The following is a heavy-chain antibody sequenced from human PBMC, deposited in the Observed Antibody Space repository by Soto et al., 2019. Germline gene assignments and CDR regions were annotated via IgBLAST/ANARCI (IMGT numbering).Heavy chain of an antibody. D-gene: IGHD6-13*01. Sequence: PGGSLRLSCAASGFTFSNYWMHWVRQAPGKGLEWVANIKQDGSEKYYVDSVKGRFTISRDNAKNSLYLQMNSLRAEDTAVYYCARGTGVRSWYSYYYYYGMDVWGQGTTVTVSS. V-gene: IGHV3-7*03. J-gene: IGHJ6*02. CDR2: IKQDGSEK. CDR1: GFTFSNYW. CDR3: ARGTGVRSWYSYYYYYGMDV.